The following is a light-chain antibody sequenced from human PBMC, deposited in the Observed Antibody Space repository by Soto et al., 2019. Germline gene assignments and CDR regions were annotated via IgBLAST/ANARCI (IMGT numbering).Light chain of an antibody. Sequence: MQLTQSPSYRSASFGDRVTITCRASQGLSGYLVWYQQKPGKAPNVLIYAASTLRSGVPSRFSGSGSGTDFTLTISSLKNDDCATYYCQQYNNHFWTFGQGTKVDIK. CDR1: QGLSGY. CDR3: QQYNNHFWT. V-gene: IGKV1-9*01. J-gene: IGKJ1*01. CDR2: AAS.